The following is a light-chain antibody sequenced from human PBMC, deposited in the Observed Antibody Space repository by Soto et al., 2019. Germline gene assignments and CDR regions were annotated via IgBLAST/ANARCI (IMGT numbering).Light chain of an antibody. Sequence: QSVLTQPASVSGSPGQSITISCTGTDSDIGNSNYVSWYQQHPGKAPKLMIYGVTNRPSGVSDRFSGSKSGNAASLTISGLQAEDEAYYYCSSYTSYTTLWVFGGGTKLTVL. CDR2: GVT. CDR1: DSDIGNSNY. J-gene: IGLJ3*02. CDR3: SSYTSYTTLWV. V-gene: IGLV2-14*01.